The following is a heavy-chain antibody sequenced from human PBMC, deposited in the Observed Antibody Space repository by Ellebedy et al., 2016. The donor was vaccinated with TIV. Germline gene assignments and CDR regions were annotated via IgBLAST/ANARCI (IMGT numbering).Heavy chain of an antibody. V-gene: IGHV1-8*01. J-gene: IGHJ4*02. CDR1: GSTFTSYE. CDR3: ATQGPRGFDY. D-gene: IGHD1-14*01. CDR2: MNPNSGNT. Sequence: AASVKVSCKASGSTFTSYEINWVRQATGQGLEWMGWMNPNSGNTGYEQKLKGRVTLTRNTSISTAYMELSSLRSEDTAVYYCATQGPRGFDYWGQGTLVTVSS.